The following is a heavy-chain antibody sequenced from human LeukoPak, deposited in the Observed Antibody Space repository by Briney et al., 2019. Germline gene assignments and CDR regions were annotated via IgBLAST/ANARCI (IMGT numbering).Heavy chain of an antibody. CDR3: ARGSAYYDFWSGYRDAFDI. CDR2: ISSSGSTI. CDR1: GFTFSDYY. D-gene: IGHD3-3*01. J-gene: IGHJ3*02. Sequence: GGSLRLSCAASGFTFSDYYMSWIRQAPGKGLEWVSYISSSGSTIYYADSVKGRFTISRDNAKNSLYLQMNSLRAEDTAVYYCARGSAYYDFWSGYRDAFDIWGQGTMVTVSS. V-gene: IGHV3-11*04.